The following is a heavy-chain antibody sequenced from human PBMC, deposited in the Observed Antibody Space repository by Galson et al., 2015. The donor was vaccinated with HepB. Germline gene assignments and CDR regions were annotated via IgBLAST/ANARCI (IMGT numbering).Heavy chain of an antibody. CDR1: GFTFSTYS. CDR3: ARNLDYYDSSGYDLFDY. J-gene: IGHJ4*02. CDR2: ISYDGTNK. Sequence: LRLSCAASGFTFSTYSMHWVRQAPGKGLEWVAVISYDGTNKYYGDSVRGRVTISRDNSKNTLYLQMNSLRAEDTAVYYCARNLDYYDSSGYDLFDYWGQGTLVTVSS. D-gene: IGHD3-22*01. V-gene: IGHV3-30*04.